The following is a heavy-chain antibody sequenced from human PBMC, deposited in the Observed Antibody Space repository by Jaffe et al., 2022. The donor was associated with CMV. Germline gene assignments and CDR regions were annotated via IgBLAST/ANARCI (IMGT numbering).Heavy chain of an antibody. CDR2: ISGGGTYR. Sequence: EVQLVESGGNLVKPGGSLRLSCAASGFSFTSYSFNWVRQAPGKGLEWVSSISGGGTYRYYTDSVKGRFSISRDNAKNSVYLQMNSLRAEDTAVYYCARDRSSNYNHWSGYQGLGMDVWGQGTTVTVSS. CDR1: GFSFTSYS. CDR3: ARDRSSNYNHWSGYQGLGMDV. J-gene: IGHJ6*02. D-gene: IGHD3-3*01. V-gene: IGHV3-21*06.